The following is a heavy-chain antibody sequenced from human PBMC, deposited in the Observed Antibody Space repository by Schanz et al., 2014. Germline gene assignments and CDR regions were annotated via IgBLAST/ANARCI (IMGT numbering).Heavy chain of an antibody. CDR3: ARYNSGHSDY. CDR1: GFIFSTFG. V-gene: IGHV3-33*01. D-gene: IGHD6-19*01. J-gene: IGHJ4*02. Sequence: QVYLVQSGGGVVQPGRSLRLSCAASGFIFSTFGMQWVHQAPGKGLEWVAVIWYDGNKKYYADSVKGRFTVSRDNSKNTVDLQMDSLRADDTAVYYCARYNSGHSDYWGQGTLVTVSS. CDR2: IWYDGNKK.